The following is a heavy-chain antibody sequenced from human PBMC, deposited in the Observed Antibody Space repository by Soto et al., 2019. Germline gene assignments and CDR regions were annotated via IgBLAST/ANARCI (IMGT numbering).Heavy chain of an antibody. Sequence: PGGSLTLSCAASGFTFSSYAMSWVRQAPAQGLEWVSAVSGSGGSTYYADSVKGRFTIPRDNSKNTLYLQMNSLRAEDTAVYYCAKGLLIMVRKVIIPPQYYYGMDVWGQGTTVTVSS. CDR2: VSGSGGST. CDR1: GFTFSSYA. CDR3: AKGLLIMVRKVIIPPQYYYGMDV. J-gene: IGHJ6*02. D-gene: IGHD3-10*01. V-gene: IGHV3-23*01.